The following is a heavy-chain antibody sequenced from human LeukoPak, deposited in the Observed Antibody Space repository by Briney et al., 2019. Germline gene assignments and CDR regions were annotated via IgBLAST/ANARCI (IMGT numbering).Heavy chain of an antibody. CDR3: ALLGYCSSTSCRTNYYYYYMDV. D-gene: IGHD2-2*01. CDR2: IFPIFGTA. Sequence: SVKVSCKASGGTLSRYAISWVRQAPGQGLEWMGGIFPIFGTANYAQKFQGRVTITTDESTSTAYMELSSLRSEDTAVYYCALLGYCSSTSCRTNYYYYYMDVWGKGTTVTVSS. V-gene: IGHV1-69*05. CDR1: GGTLSRYA. J-gene: IGHJ6*03.